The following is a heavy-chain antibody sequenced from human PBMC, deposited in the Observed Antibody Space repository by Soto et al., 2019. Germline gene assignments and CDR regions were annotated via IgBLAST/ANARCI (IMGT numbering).Heavy chain of an antibody. Sequence: ASETLSLTCTVSGGSISSGGYYWSWIRQHPGKGLEWIGYIYYSGSTYYNPSLKSRVTISVDTSKNQLSLKLSSVTAAETAVYYCARVEIVGPIDIWGQGTMVTVS. CDR1: GGSISSGGYY. CDR2: IYYSGST. V-gene: IGHV4-31*03. CDR3: ARVEIVGPIDI. J-gene: IGHJ3*02. D-gene: IGHD5-12*01.